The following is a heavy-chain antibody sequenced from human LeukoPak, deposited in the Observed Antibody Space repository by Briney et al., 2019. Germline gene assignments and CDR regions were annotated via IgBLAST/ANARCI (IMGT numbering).Heavy chain of an antibody. CDR1: GFAFEDYS. Sequence: PGGSLRLSCAASGFAFEDYSMHWVRQVPGKGLEWVSLINKRGDVIYYVDSVKGRFTISRDNAKNSLYLQMNSLRAEDTAVYYCAREGALDAFDIWGQGTMVTVSS. CDR2: INKRGDVI. V-gene: IGHV3-20*04. CDR3: AREGALDAFDI. J-gene: IGHJ3*02. D-gene: IGHD1-26*01.